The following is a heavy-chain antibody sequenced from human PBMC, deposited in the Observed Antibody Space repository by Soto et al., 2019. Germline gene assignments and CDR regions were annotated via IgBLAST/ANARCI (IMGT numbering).Heavy chain of an antibody. J-gene: IGHJ5*02. CDR1: GFSLTSGTYY. CDR3: DSLAVAGTYYWFDP. D-gene: IGHD6-19*01. CDR2: IFYSGST. V-gene: IGHV4-31*03. Sequence: PSETLSLTVSVSGFSLTSGTYYWSCIRQHPGKGLEQIGYIFYSGSTYYDPSLKTRVNISVDTSKNKFPLKLRSVTAPDTAVYYCDSLAVAGTYYWFDPCGQGTLVPVSS.